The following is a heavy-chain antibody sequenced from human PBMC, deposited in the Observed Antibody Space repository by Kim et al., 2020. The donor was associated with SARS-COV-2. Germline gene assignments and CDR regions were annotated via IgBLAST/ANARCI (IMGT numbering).Heavy chain of an antibody. D-gene: IGHD3-22*01. CDR3: AKSRTYYYDSSGYYNFDY. Sequence: KGRITISRDNSKNTLYLQMNSLRAEDTAVYYCAKSRTYYYDSSGYYNFDYWGQGTLVTVSS. J-gene: IGHJ4*02. V-gene: IGHV3-30*02.